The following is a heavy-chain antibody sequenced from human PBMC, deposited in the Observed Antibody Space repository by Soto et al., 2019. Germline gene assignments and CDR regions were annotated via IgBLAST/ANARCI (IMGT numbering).Heavy chain of an antibody. Sequence: EVQLVQSGGGLVQRGGSLRLSCAASGFKFSRYWMSWVRQAPGKGLEWVANIKEDGSEQYYVDSVKGRFTISRDNVQESLYLQMNSLRAEDTAVYYCAREQTQLRYFDWQSQTLGMDVWGQGTTVTVSS. CDR2: IKEDGSEQ. D-gene: IGHD3-9*01. CDR1: GFKFSRYW. J-gene: IGHJ6*02. V-gene: IGHV3-7*01. CDR3: AREQTQLRYFDWQSQTLGMDV.